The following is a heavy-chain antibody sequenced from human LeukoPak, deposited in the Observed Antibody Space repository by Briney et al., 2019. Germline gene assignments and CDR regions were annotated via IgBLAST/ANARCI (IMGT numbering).Heavy chain of an antibody. V-gene: IGHV4-34*01. CDR3: ARAGVVVVAATRYFDY. D-gene: IGHD2-15*01. Sequence: PSETLSLPCAVYGGSFSGYYWSWIRQPPGKGLEWIGEINHSGSTNYNPSLKSRVTISVDTSKNQFSLKLSSVTAADTAVYYCARAGVVVVAATRYFDYWGQGTLVTVSS. CDR1: GGSFSGYY. J-gene: IGHJ4*02. CDR2: INHSGST.